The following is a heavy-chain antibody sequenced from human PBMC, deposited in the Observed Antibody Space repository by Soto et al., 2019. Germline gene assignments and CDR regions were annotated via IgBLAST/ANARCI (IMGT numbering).Heavy chain of an antibody. J-gene: IGHJ4*02. CDR3: AHELGYCSGGSCYHFDY. D-gene: IGHD2-15*01. CDR1: GFSLSTSGVG. V-gene: IGHV2-5*02. Sequence: SGPTLVNPTQTLTLTCTFSGFSLSTSGVGVGWIRQPPGKALEWLALIYWDDAKHYSPSLKSRLTITKDTSKNQVVLTMTNMDPVDTATYYCAHELGYCSGGSCYHFDYWGQGTLVTVSS. CDR2: IYWDDAK.